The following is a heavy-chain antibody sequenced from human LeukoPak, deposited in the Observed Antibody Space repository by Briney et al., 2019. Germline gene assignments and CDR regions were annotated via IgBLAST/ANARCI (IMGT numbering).Heavy chain of an antibody. V-gene: IGHV3-7*03. D-gene: IGHD6-25*01. CDR3: AKGRRPRNWFDP. Sequence: GGSLRLSCAASGFTFSSYWMSWVRQAPGKGLEWVANINEDGSDKYYVDSVKGRFTISRDNAKNSLYLQMNSLRAEDTAVYYCAKGRRPRNWFDPWGQGTLVTVSS. CDR2: INEDGSDK. J-gene: IGHJ5*02. CDR1: GFTFSSYW.